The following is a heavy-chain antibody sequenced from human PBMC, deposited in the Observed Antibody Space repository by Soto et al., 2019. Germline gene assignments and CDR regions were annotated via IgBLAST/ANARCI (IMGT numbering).Heavy chain of an antibody. CDR1: GFTFSSYA. D-gene: IGHD4-17*01. J-gene: IGHJ6*02. CDR2: LSGSGGST. Sequence: EVQLLESGGGLVQPGGSLRLSCAASGFTFSSYAMSWVRQAPGKGLEWVSALSGSGGSTYYADSVKGRFTISRDNSKNTLYLQMNSLRAEDSAVYYCAKDGGWLRWVDYYYYGMDVWGQGTTVTVSS. CDR3: AKDGGWLRWVDYYYYGMDV. V-gene: IGHV3-23*01.